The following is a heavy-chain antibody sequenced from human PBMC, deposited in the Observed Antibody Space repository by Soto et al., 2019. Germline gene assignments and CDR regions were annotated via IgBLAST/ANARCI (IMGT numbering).Heavy chain of an antibody. CDR1: GFTFSSYG. Sequence: GGSLRLSCAASGFTFSSYGMHWVRQAPGKGLEWVAVISYDGSNKYYADSVKGRFTISRDNSKNTLYLQMNSLRAEDTAVYYCAKDGYYYDSSGYSNVDYWGQGTLVTVSS. D-gene: IGHD3-22*01. J-gene: IGHJ4*02. CDR3: AKDGYYYDSSGYSNVDY. V-gene: IGHV3-30*18. CDR2: ISYDGSNK.